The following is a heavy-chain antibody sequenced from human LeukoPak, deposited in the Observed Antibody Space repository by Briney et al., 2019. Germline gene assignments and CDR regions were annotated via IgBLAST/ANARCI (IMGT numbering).Heavy chain of an antibody. CDR3: TPLSGFRFAP. J-gene: IGHJ5*02. V-gene: IGHV3-48*01. D-gene: IGHD2/OR15-2a*01. CDR1: GFIFSSYS. CDR2: ISSSSNTI. Sequence: GGSLRLSCAASGFIFSSYSMNWVRQAPGKGLEWVSYISSSSNTIYNADSVKGRFTISRDNAKNALYLQMNSLRAEDTAVYYCTPLSGFRFAPWGQGPLLPLPP.